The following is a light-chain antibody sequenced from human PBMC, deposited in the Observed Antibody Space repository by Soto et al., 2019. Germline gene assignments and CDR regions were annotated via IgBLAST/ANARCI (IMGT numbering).Light chain of an antibody. Sequence: DIQMTQSPSTLSASVGDRVTITCRVSQSVSRSLAWFQQKPGKAPKLLIYDASSLESGGPSRFSGRGSGTEFTLTISSLQPDDCATYYCHTYNSYSLHTFGQGTKVDIK. CDR3: HTYNSYSLHT. V-gene: IGKV1-5*01. CDR1: QSVSRS. J-gene: IGKJ2*01. CDR2: DAS.